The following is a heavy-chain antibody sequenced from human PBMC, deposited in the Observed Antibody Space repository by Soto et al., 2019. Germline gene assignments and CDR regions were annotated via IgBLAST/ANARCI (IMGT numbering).Heavy chain of an antibody. V-gene: IGHV1-18*01. D-gene: IGHD3-22*01. CDR2: ISAYNGNT. CDR1: GYTFTSYG. J-gene: IGHJ4*02. CDR3: ARGYYDSSGYYLQADDY. Sequence: EASVKVSCKASGYTFTSYGISWVRQAPGQGLEWMGWISAYNGNTNCAQKLQGRVTMATDTSTSTAYMELRSLRSDDTAVYYCARGYYDSSGYYLQADDYWGQGTLVTVSS.